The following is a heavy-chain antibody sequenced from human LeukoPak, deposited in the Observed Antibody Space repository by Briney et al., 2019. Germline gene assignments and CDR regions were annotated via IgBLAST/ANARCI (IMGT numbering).Heavy chain of an antibody. Sequence: GGSLRLSCAVSGFTFSSYGMHWVRQAPGKGLEWVAVISYDGSNKYYADSVKGRFTISRDNSKNTLYLQMNSLRAEDTAVYYCAKEPPMGDSSGWYGYWGQGTLVTVSS. CDR2: ISYDGSNK. CDR3: AKEPPMGDSSGWYGY. V-gene: IGHV3-30*18. J-gene: IGHJ4*02. D-gene: IGHD6-19*01. CDR1: GFTFSSYG.